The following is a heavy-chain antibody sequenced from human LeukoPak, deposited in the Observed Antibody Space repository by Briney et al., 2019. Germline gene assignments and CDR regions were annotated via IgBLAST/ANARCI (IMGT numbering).Heavy chain of an antibody. D-gene: IGHD5-12*01. CDR1: GGTFISYA. J-gene: IGHJ4*02. V-gene: IGHV1-69*04. Sequence: SVKVSCKASGGTFISYAISWARQAPGQELEWMGRIIPILGIANYAQKFQGRVTITADKSTSTAYMELSSLRSEDTAVYYCAGYIVATTSYFDYWGQGTLVTVSS. CDR2: IIPILGIA. CDR3: AGYIVATTSYFDY.